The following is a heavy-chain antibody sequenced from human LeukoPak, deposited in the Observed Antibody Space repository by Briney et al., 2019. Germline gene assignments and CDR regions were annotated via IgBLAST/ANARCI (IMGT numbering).Heavy chain of an antibody. J-gene: IGHJ3*02. Sequence: ASVKVSCKASGYTFTSYDISWVRQAPGQGLEWMGWINPNSGGTNYAQKFQGRVTMTRETSISTVYMELSGLRSDDTAVYSCARGGTVVRGADDAFDIWGQGTMVTVS. CDR3: ARGGTVVRGADDAFDI. D-gene: IGHD3-10*01. CDR1: GYTFTSYD. CDR2: INPNSGGT. V-gene: IGHV1-2*02.